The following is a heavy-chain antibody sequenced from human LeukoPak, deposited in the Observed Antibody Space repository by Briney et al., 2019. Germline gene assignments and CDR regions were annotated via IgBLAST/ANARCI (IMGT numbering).Heavy chain of an antibody. Sequence: GASVKVSCKASGYKFTSYGISWLRQAPGQGLDWMGWISAYNGNTNYAHNLQGRVTMTTDTSTSTAYMELRSLRSDDTAVYYCARGATENWFDPWGQGTLVTVSS. CDR3: ARGATENWFDP. V-gene: IGHV1-18*01. CDR1: GYKFTSYG. J-gene: IGHJ5*02. D-gene: IGHD5-12*01. CDR2: ISAYNGNT.